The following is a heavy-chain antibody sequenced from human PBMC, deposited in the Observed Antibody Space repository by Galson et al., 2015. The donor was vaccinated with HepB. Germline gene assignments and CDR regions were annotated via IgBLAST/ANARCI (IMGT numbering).Heavy chain of an antibody. CDR3: ARRSIFGVVMYYYMDV. CDR2: ISGSGGST. CDR1: GFTFSSYA. V-gene: IGHV3-23*01. D-gene: IGHD3-3*01. Sequence: SLRLSCAASGFTFSSYAMSWVRQAPGKGLEWVSAISGSGGSTYYADSVKGRFTISRDNSKNTLYLQMNSLRAEDTAVYYCARRSIFGVVMYYYMDVWGKGTTVTVSS. J-gene: IGHJ6*03.